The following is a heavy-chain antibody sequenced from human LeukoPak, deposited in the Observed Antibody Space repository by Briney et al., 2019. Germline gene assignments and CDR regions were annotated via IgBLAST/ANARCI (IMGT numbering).Heavy chain of an antibody. CDR1: GFTFSSYS. CDR3: AKGIAVVPAVADY. Sequence: GGSLRLSCAASGFTFSSYSMNWARQAPGKGLEWVAFLRFDGSNKYYADSVKGRFTISRDNSKNTVYLQMNSLRPEDTAVYYCAKGIAVVPAVADYWGQGTLVTVSS. J-gene: IGHJ4*02. V-gene: IGHV3-30*02. D-gene: IGHD2-2*01. CDR2: LRFDGSNK.